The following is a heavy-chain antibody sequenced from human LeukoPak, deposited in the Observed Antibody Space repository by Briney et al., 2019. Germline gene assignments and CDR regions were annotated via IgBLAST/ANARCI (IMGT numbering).Heavy chain of an antibody. D-gene: IGHD2-15*01. CDR3: AFSRILYAFDI. J-gene: IGHJ3*02. CDR1: GGSSSGYY. CDR2: INHSGST. V-gene: IGHV4-34*01. Sequence: SETLSLTCAVYGGSSSGYYWSWIRQPPGKGLEWIGEINHSGSTNYNPSLKSRVAISVDTSKNQFSLKLSSVTAADTAVYYCAFSRILYAFDIWGQGTMVTVSS.